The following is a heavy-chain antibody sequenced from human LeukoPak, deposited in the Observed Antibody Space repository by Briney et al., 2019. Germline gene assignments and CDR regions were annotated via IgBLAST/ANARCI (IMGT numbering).Heavy chain of an antibody. D-gene: IGHD3-3*01. J-gene: IGHJ4*02. V-gene: IGHV3-23*01. Sequence: GGSLRLSCVVSGFTFKNYAMSWVRQAPGKGLECVSSIRDSGNGTDYADSVKGRFTVSRDNSKNTLYLHMNTLSAEDTAVYYCAKWAYYDLWSGHYKSHFDSWGQGTLVTVSP. CDR3: AKWAYYDLWSGHYKSHFDS. CDR1: GFTFKNYA. CDR2: IRDSGNGT.